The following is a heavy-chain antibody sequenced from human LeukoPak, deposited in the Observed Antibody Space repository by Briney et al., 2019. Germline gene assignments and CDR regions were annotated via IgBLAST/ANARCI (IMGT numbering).Heavy chain of an antibody. D-gene: IGHD3-3*01. CDR3: AKGGYRPYYDFWSGYQIDY. V-gene: IGHV3-30*02. CDR1: GFTFSNYG. Sequence: PGGSLRLSCAASGFTFSNYGMHWVRQAPGKGLEWVAFIRYDGSNKYYADSVKGRFTISRDNSKNTLYLQMNSLRAEDTAVYYCAKGGYRPYYDFWSGYQIDYWGQGTLVTVSS. J-gene: IGHJ4*02. CDR2: IRYDGSNK.